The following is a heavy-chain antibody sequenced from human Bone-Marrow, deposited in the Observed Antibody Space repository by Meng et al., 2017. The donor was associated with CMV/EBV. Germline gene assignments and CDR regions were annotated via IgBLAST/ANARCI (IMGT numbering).Heavy chain of an antibody. J-gene: IGHJ4*02. CDR1: GGTFSSYA. CDR2: IIPILGIA. D-gene: IGHD2-2*02. Sequence: SVKVSCKASGGTFSSYAISWVRQAPGQGLEWMGGIIPILGIANYAQKFQGRVTITADKSTSTAYMELSSLRSEDTAVYYCAREALTAIVVVPAAIAGYFAYWGQGKLVNVAS. V-gene: IGHV1-69*10. CDR3: AREALTAIVVVPAAIAGYFAY.